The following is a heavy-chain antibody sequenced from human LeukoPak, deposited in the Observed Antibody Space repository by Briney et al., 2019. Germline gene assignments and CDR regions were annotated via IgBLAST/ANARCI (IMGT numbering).Heavy chain of an antibody. CDR1: GGSISSYY. D-gene: IGHD3-3*01. CDR3: ARAVDTTWRYFDY. J-gene: IGHJ4*02. Sequence: PSETLSLACTVSGGSISSYYWSWIRQPAGKGLEWIERISTSGSTNYKSSLKSRVTMSVDTSKNQFSLNLTSVTAADTAMYHCARAVDTTWRYFDYWGQGTLVTVSS. V-gene: IGHV4-4*07. CDR2: ISTSGST.